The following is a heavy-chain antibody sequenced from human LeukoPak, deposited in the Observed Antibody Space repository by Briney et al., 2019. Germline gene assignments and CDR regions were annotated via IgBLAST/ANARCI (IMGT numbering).Heavy chain of an antibody. CDR3: ARDRGPYSGYDSYYFDY. J-gene: IGHJ4*02. CDR1: GGSISNGDHY. D-gene: IGHD5-12*01. CDR2: IYYSGST. Sequence: PSETLSLTCTVSGGSISNGDHYWSWIRQHPGKGLEWIGHIYYSGSTYYNPSLKSRGIISVDTSKNQFSLKLSSVTAADTAVYYCARDRGPYSGYDSYYFDYWGQGTLVTVSS. V-gene: IGHV4-31*03.